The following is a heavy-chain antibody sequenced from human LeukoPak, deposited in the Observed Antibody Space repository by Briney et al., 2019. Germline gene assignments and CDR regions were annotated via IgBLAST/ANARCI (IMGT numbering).Heavy chain of an antibody. CDR3: ARARARRITMIVVVMGDY. J-gene: IGHJ4*02. CDR1: GYTFTGYY. Sequence: GASVKVSCKASGYTFTGYYMHWVRQAPGQGLEWMGWINPNSGGTNYAQKFQGRVTMTRDTSISTAYMELSRLRSDDTAVYYCARARARRITMIVVVMGDYWGQGTLVTVSS. V-gene: IGHV1-2*02. D-gene: IGHD3-22*01. CDR2: INPNSGGT.